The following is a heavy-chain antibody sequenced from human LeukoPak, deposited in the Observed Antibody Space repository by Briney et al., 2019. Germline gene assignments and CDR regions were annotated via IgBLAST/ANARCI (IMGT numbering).Heavy chain of an antibody. CDR1: GYTFTSYG. CDR3: ARASGMDV. Sequence: ASVKVSCKASGYTFTSYGISWVRQAPGQGLEWMGWINPNSGGTNYAQKFQGRVTMTRDTSISTAYMELSRLRSDDTAVYYCARASGMDVWGQGTTVTVSS. CDR2: INPNSGGT. V-gene: IGHV1-2*02. J-gene: IGHJ6*02.